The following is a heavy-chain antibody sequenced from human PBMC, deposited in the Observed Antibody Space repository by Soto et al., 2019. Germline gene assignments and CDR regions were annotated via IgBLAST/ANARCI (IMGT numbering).Heavy chain of an antibody. D-gene: IGHD3-3*01. CDR1: GGSISSGGYY. CDR2: IYYTGTT. V-gene: IGHV4-61*08. Sequence: PSETLSLTCTVYGGSISSGGYYWSWIRQPPGKGLEWIGYIYYTGTTKYNPSLKSRVTISVDTSKNQFSLKLSSVTAADTAVYYCARVNVLPSYYDFWSGPHHRPPGWFDPWGQGTLVTVSS. J-gene: IGHJ5*02. CDR3: ARVNVLPSYYDFWSGPHHRPPGWFDP.